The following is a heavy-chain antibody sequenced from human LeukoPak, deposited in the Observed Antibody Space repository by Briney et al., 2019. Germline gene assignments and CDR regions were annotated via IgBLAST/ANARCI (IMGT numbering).Heavy chain of an antibody. V-gene: IGHV4-34*01. CDR3: ASTIFGVVANFDY. CDR2: IYHSGST. Sequence: PSETLSLTCAVYGGSFSGYYWSWIRQPPGKGLEWIGSIYHSGSTYYNPSLKSRVTISVDTSKNQFALKLSSVTAADTAVYYCASTIFGVVANFDYWGQGTLVTVSS. CDR1: GGSFSGYY. D-gene: IGHD3-3*01. J-gene: IGHJ4*02.